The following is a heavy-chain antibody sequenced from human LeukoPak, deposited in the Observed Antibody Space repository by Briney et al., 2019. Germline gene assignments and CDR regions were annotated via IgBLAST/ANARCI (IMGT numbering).Heavy chain of an antibody. Sequence: GGSLRLSCAASGFPFSSYSMTWVRQAPGKGVEWVANIKPDGTTKFYVDSVKGRFTISRDNALNSLYLQMNSLRAEDTAIYYCARSIPYGTTWYGRSDYWGQGTLVTVSS. CDR1: GFPFSSYS. V-gene: IGHV3-7*03. CDR2: IKPDGTTK. J-gene: IGHJ4*02. D-gene: IGHD6-13*01. CDR3: ARSIPYGTTWYGRSDY.